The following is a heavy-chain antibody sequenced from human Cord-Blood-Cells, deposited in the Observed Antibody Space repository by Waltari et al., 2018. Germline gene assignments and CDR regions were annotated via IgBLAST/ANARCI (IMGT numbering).Heavy chain of an antibody. J-gene: IGHJ4*02. CDR3: ARGKPPSSSIDY. CDR2: INHSGST. V-gene: IGHV4-34*01. D-gene: IGHD6-6*01. Sequence: QVQLQQWGAGLLKPSETLSLTCAVYGGSFSGYYWSWIRQPPGKGLAWIGEINHSGSTNYNPSLKSRVTISVDTSKNQFSLKLSSVTAADTAVYYCARGKPPSSSIDYWGQGTLVTVSS. CDR1: GGSFSGYY.